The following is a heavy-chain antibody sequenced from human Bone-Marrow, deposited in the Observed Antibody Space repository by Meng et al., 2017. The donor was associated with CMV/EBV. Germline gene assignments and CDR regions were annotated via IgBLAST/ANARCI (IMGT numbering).Heavy chain of an antibody. CDR1: GSTFDDYT. CDR2: ISWDGGST. CDR3: AKDMEDYSLGY. D-gene: IGHD4-11*01. V-gene: IGHV3-43*01. Sequence: GESLKISCAASGSTFDDYTMHWVRQAPGKGLEWVSLISWDGGSTYYADSVKGRFTISRDNSKNSLYLQMNSLRTEDTALYYCAKDMEDYSLGYWGQGTLVTVSS. J-gene: IGHJ4*02.